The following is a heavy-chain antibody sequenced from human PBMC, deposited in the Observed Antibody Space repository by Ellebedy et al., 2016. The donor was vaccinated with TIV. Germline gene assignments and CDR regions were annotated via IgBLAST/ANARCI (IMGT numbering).Heavy chain of an antibody. CDR2: IYPDDSDT. Sequence: PGGSLRLSCKGSGYSFSTHWIAWVRQLPGKGLELMGIIYPDDSDTRYNAPFQGQVTISADKSIDTAYLQWSSLKAPDTAMYYCAKSGRENAGYDYFDFWGQGTLVTVSS. CDR3: AKSGRENAGYDYFDF. D-gene: IGHD5-12*01. V-gene: IGHV5-51*01. J-gene: IGHJ4*02. CDR1: GYSFSTHW.